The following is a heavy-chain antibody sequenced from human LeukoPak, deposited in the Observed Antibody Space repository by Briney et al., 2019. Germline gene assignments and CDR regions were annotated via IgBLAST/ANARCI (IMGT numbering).Heavy chain of an antibody. V-gene: IGHV3-9*01. D-gene: IGHD3-22*01. Sequence: GGSLRLSCAASGFTFDDYAMHWVRQAPGKGLEWVSGISWNSGSIGYADSVKGRFTISRDNAKNSLYLQMNSLRAVDTALYYCAKDMRYYDSSGWYYFDYWGQGTLVTVSS. CDR3: AKDMRYYDSSGWYYFDY. CDR2: ISWNSGSI. J-gene: IGHJ4*02. CDR1: GFTFDDYA.